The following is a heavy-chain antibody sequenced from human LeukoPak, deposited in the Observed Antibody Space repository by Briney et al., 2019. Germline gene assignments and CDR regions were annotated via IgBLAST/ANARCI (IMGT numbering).Heavy chain of an antibody. CDR3: ARDPDGYSYGNGWFDP. Sequence: ASVKVSCKSSGYTFTSYVISWVRQAPGQGLAWMGWISAYNGNTNYAQKLQGRVTMTTDTSTSTAYMELRSLRSDDTAVYYCARDPDGYSYGNGWFDPWGQGTLVTVSS. D-gene: IGHD5-18*01. V-gene: IGHV1-18*01. CDR1: GYTFTSYV. CDR2: ISAYNGNT. J-gene: IGHJ5*02.